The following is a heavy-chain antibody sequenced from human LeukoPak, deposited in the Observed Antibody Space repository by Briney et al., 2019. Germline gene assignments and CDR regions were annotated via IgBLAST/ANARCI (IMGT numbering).Heavy chain of an antibody. V-gene: IGHV1-2*02. Sequence: ASVKVSCKASGYTFTGYYMHWVRQAPGQGLEWMGWINPNSGGTNYAQKFQGRVTMTRDTSISTAYMELSRLRSDDTAVYYCARGDATYSSGWYLFGDAFDIWGQGTMVTVSS. CDR3: ARGDATYSSGWYLFGDAFDI. CDR2: INPNSGGT. D-gene: IGHD6-19*01. CDR1: GYTFTGYY. J-gene: IGHJ3*02.